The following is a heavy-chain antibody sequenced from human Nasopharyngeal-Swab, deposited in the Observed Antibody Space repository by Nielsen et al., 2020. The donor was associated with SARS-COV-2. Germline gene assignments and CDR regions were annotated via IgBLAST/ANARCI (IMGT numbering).Heavy chain of an antibody. Sequence: GASMKISCAASGFIFSNFAMAWVRQAPGKGLEWVSALSRSGATTYHEESVKGRFTISRDNSTNTVYLQMNSLRAEDTAVYYCAKAPQDILGYFDFWGQGTPVTVSS. J-gene: IGHJ4*02. V-gene: IGHV3-23*01. D-gene: IGHD2-21*01. CDR3: AKAPQDILGYFDF. CDR2: LSRSGATT. CDR1: GFIFSNFA.